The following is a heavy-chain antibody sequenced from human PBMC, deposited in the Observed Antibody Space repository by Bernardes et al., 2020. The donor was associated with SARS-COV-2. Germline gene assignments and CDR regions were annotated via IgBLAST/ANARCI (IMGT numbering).Heavy chain of an antibody. V-gene: IGHV2-5*02. CDR3: AHRRGSFDAFDI. CDR1: WFSLSTSGVG. Sequence: SGPTLVKPTQTLTLTCTFSWFSLSTSGVGVGWIRQPPGKALEWLALIYWDDDKRYSPSLKSRLTITKDTSKNQVVLTMTNMDPVDTATYYCAHRRGSFDAFDIWGQGTMVTVSS. J-gene: IGHJ3*02. CDR2: IYWDDDK.